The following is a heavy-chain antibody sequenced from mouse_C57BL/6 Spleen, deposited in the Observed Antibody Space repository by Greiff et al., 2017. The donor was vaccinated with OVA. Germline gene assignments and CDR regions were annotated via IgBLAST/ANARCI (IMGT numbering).Heavy chain of an antibody. CDR2: IDPEDGET. CDR1: GFNITDYY. D-gene: IGHD1-1*01. Sequence: VQLQQSGAELVKPGASVKLSCTASGFNITDYYMHWVKQRTEQGLEWIGRIDPEDGETKYNAKFQGQATITADTSSTTAYLQLSSLTSEDTAVYYGDRETTVGRPDGDYWGQGTTLTVSS. J-gene: IGHJ2*01. V-gene: IGHV14-2*01. CDR3: DRETTVGRPDGDY.